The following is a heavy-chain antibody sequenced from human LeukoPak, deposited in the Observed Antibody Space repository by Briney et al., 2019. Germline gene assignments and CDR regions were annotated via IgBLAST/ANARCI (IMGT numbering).Heavy chain of an antibody. CDR3: ASVGDIVAMSYFDY. Sequence: PGGSLRLSCAASGFTFSSYSMNWVHQAPGKGLEWVSYISSSSSTIYYADSVKGRFTISRDNAKNSLYLQMNSLRAEDTAVYYCASVGDIVAMSYFDYWGQGTLVTVSS. CDR2: ISSSSSTI. J-gene: IGHJ4*02. CDR1: GFTFSSYS. V-gene: IGHV3-48*04. D-gene: IGHD5-12*01.